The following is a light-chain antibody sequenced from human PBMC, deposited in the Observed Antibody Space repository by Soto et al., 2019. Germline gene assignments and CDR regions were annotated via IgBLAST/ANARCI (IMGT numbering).Light chain of an antibody. Sequence: IVLPQSPGTLSLSPGERATLSCRPSQSVYSSNLAWYQQKPGQAPRLLIYGASSRATGIPDRFSGSGSGTDFTLTISRLEPEDFAVYYCQHYGSFPITFGQGTRLEIK. CDR2: GAS. V-gene: IGKV3-20*01. CDR3: QHYGSFPIT. CDR1: QSVYSSN. J-gene: IGKJ5*01.